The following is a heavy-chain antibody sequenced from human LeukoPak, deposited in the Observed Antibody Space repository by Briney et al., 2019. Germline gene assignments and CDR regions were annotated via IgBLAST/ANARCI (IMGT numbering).Heavy chain of an antibody. CDR3: ARASSGSYWARYYYYYMDV. CDR1: GYTFTSYD. J-gene: IGHJ6*03. D-gene: IGHD1-26*01. V-gene: IGHV1-8*02. CDR2: MNPNSGKT. Sequence: ASVKVSCKASGYTFTSYDTNWVRQAPGQGLEWMGWMNPNSGKTVYAQKFQGRVTMTRNTSISTAYIELSSLRAPDTPLYFSARASSGSYWARYYYYYMDVWGKGTTVTVS.